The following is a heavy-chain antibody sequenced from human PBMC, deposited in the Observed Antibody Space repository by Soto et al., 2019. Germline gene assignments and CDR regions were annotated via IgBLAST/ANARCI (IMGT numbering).Heavy chain of an antibody. J-gene: IGHJ6*02. Sequence: QVQLQQWGAGLLKPSETLSLTCAVYGGSFSGYYWSWIRQPPGKGLEWIGEINHSGSTNYNPSLKSRVTISVDTSKNQFSLKLSSVTAADTAVYYCARGPLAVAGMARLRNYYGMDVWGQGTTVTVSS. CDR3: ARGPLAVAGMARLRNYYGMDV. D-gene: IGHD6-19*01. CDR2: INHSGST. CDR1: GGSFSGYY. V-gene: IGHV4-34*01.